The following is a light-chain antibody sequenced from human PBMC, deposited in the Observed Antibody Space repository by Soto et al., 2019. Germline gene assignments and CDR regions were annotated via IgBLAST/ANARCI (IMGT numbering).Light chain of an antibody. CDR2: GAS. V-gene: IGKV3-20*01. CDR1: QSVSSSY. J-gene: IGKJ4*01. Sequence: EIVLTQSPGTLSLSPGERATLSCRASQSVSSSYLAWYQQKPGQAPRLLIYGASSRATGIPDRFSGSGSGTDFNLTISRLEPEDFAVYYCQQYGSSPVFGGGTKVEIK. CDR3: QQYGSSPV.